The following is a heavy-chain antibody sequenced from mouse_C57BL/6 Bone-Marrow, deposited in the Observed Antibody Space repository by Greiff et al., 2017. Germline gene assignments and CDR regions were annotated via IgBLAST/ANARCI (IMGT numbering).Heavy chain of an antibody. CDR2: INPSSGYT. CDR3: ARGGWFLPCFAY. V-gene: IGHV1-4*01. Sequence: VQLQQSGAELARPGASVKMSCKASGYTFTSYTMHWVKQRPGQGLEWIGYINPSSGYTKYNQKFKDKATLTADKSSSTAYMQLSSLTSEDSAGYYCARGGWFLPCFAYWGQGTLVTVSA. J-gene: IGHJ3*01. D-gene: IGHD1-1*02. CDR1: GYTFTSYT.